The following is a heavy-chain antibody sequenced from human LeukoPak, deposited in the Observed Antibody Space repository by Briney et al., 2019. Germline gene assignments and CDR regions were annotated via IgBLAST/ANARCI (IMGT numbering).Heavy chain of an antibody. D-gene: IGHD6-13*01. V-gene: IGHV3-66*01. Sequence: GGSLRLSCAASGFTVSSNYMGWVRQAPGKGLEWVSVIYSGGDTYYADSVKGRFTISRDNSKNMIYLEMSSLKAEDTAVYYCARDSRLGVAAAGNDYWGQGTLVTVSS. CDR2: IYSGGDT. CDR3: ARDSRLGVAAAGNDY. J-gene: IGHJ4*02. CDR1: GFTVSSNY.